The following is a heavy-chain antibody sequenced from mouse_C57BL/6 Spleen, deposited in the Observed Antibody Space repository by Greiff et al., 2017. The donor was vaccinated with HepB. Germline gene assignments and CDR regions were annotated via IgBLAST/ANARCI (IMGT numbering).Heavy chain of an antibody. J-gene: IGHJ3*01. V-gene: IGHV5-16*01. CDR3: ARGLEGFAY. CDR1: GFTFSDYY. Sequence: VESEGGLVQPGSSMKLSCTASGFTFSDYYMAWVRQVPEKGLEWVANINYDGSSTYYLDSLKSRFIISRDNAKNILYLQMSSLKSEDTATYYCARGLEGFAYWGQGTLVTVSA. CDR2: INYDGSST.